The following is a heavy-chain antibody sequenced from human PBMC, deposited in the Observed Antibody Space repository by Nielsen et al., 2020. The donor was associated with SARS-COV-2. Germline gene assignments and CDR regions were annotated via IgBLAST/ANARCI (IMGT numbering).Heavy chain of an antibody. J-gene: IGHJ4*02. Sequence: WIRQPPGKGLEWIGSIYYSGSTYYNPSLKSRVTISVDTSKNQFSLKLSSVTAADTAVYYCARGPGLRFFLPSRGGLKYYFDYWGQGTLVTVSS. CDR2: IYYSGST. V-gene: IGHV4-39*07. CDR3: ARGPGLRFFLPSRGGLKYYFDY. D-gene: IGHD3-3*01.